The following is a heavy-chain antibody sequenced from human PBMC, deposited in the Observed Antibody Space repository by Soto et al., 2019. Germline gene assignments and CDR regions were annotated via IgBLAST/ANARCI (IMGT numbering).Heavy chain of an antibody. CDR1: GGSISSSNW. D-gene: IGHD1-7*01. V-gene: IGHV4-4*02. Sequence: SETLSLTCAVSGGSISSSNWWTWVRQPPGQGLEWIGEISRTGSTHYNPSLKSRVTISLDKSENQFSLKLTSLTAADTAVYYCASRDPGTSVDYWGQGTLVTVSS. CDR3: ASRDPGTSVDY. CDR2: ISRTGST. J-gene: IGHJ4*02.